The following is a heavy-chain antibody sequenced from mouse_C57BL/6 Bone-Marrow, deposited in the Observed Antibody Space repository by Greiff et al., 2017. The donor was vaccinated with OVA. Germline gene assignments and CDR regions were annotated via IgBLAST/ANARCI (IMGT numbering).Heavy chain of an antibody. CDR3: ATYYGSSYSAMDY. D-gene: IGHD1-1*01. J-gene: IGHJ4*01. CDR2: IDPANGNT. Sequence: EVQLVESVAELVRPGASVKLSCTASGFNIKNTYMHWVKQRPEQGLEWIGRIDPANGNTKYAPKFQGKATITADTSSNTAYLQLSSLTSEDTAIYYCATYYGSSYSAMDYWGQGTSVTVSS. CDR1: GFNIKNTY. V-gene: IGHV14-3*01.